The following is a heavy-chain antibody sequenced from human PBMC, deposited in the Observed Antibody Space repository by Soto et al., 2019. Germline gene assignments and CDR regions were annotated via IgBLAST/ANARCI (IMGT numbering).Heavy chain of an antibody. Sequence: PSETLALTCAVYGGSFSGYYWSWIRQPPGKGLEWIGEINHSGSTNYNPSLKSRVTISVDTSKTQFSLKLSSVTAADTAVYYCARGPSGSGSYYSGYYYYDGMDVWGQGTTVT. J-gene: IGHJ6*02. V-gene: IGHV4-34*01. CDR1: GGSFSGYY. CDR2: INHSGST. CDR3: ARGPSGSGSYYSGYYYYDGMDV. D-gene: IGHD3-10*01.